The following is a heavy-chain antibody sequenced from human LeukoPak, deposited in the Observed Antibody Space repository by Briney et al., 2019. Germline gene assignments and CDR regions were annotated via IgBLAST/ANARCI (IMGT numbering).Heavy chain of an antibody. V-gene: IGHV4-4*07. J-gene: IGHJ3*02. D-gene: IGHD5-24*01. CDR2: IDASGST. Sequence: SETLSLTCTVSGASVSSYYWIWIRQPAGRGLEWIGRIDASGSTNYNPSLKSRVTMSVDSSKNQFSLRVSSVTAADTAVYYCARKDGDIWGQGTMVTVSS. CDR1: GASVSSYY. CDR3: ARKDGDI.